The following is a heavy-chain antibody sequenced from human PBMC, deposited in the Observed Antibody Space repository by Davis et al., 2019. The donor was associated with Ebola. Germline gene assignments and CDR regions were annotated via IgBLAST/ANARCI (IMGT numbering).Heavy chain of an antibody. CDR2: IKKDGSEK. Sequence: PGGSLRLSCAASGFTFSSHWMSWVRQAPGKGLESVAKIKKDGSEKYYVDSVKGRFTISRDNAQNSLYLQMNSLRAEDTAVYYCAREGSSEWYHWKDYWGQGTLVTVSS. V-gene: IGHV3-7*01. CDR3: AREGSSEWYHWKDY. CDR1: GFTFSSHW. D-gene: IGHD1-1*01. J-gene: IGHJ4*02.